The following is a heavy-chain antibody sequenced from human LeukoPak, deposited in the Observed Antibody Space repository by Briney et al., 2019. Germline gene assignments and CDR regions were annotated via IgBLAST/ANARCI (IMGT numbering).Heavy chain of an antibody. CDR1: GYTFTSYD. CDR3: ARISRNYGDYAHFDY. Sequence: ASVTVSCKASGYTFTSYDINWVRQAPGQGLEWMGWISAYNGNTNYAQKLQGRVTMTTDTSTSTAYMELRSLRSDDTAVYYCARISRNYGDYAHFDYWGQGTLVTVSS. CDR2: ISAYNGNT. V-gene: IGHV1-18*01. D-gene: IGHD4-17*01. J-gene: IGHJ4*02.